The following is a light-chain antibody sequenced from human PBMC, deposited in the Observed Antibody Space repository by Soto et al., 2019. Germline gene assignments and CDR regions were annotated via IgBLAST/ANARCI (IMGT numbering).Light chain of an antibody. CDR2: GAS. J-gene: IGKJ3*01. CDR1: QSVSSSY. Sequence: EIVLTQSPGTLSLSPGERATLSCRASQSVSSSYLALYQQKPGQAPRLIIYGASSRATGIPDRFSGSGSGTDFALTISRLEPEDFAVDYFEQYGSSPFTCGPGTKVDI. CDR3: EQYGSSPFT. V-gene: IGKV3-20*01.